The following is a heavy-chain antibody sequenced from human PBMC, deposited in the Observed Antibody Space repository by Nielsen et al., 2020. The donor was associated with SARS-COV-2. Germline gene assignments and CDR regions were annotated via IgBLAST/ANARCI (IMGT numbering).Heavy chain of an antibody. D-gene: IGHD3-22*01. CDR2: ISSSGSTI. V-gene: IGHV3-11*01. Sequence: WIRQPPGKGLEWVSYISSSGSTIYYADSVKGRFTISRDNAKNSLYLQMNSLRAEDTAVYYCARGPEGYYYDSSGYYRFDYWGQGTLVTVSS. J-gene: IGHJ4*02. CDR3: ARGPEGYYYDSSGYYRFDY.